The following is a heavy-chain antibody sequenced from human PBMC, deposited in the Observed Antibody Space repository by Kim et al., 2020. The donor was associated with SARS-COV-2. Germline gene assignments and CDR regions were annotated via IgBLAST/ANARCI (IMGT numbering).Heavy chain of an antibody. CDR3: ARGGDIAVAGSAEYFQH. J-gene: IGHJ1*01. CDR1: GFTVSSNY. CDR2: IYSGGST. Sequence: GGSLRLSCAASGFTVSSNYMSWVRQAPGKGLEWVSVIYSGGSTYYADSVKGRFTISRDNSKNTLYLQMNSLRAEDTAVYYCARGGDIAVAGSAEYFQHWGQGTLVTVSS. V-gene: IGHV3-53*01. D-gene: IGHD6-19*01.